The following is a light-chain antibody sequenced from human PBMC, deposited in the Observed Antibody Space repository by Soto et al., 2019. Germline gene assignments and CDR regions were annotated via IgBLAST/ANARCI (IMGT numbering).Light chain of an antibody. CDR1: SSDIGSYNH. CDR2: AVS. J-gene: IGLJ1*01. V-gene: IGLV2-14*03. CDR3: ISYTDRQSYL. Sequence: QSALTQPASVSGSPGQSITVSCSGTSSDIGSYNHVAWYQQFPGKSPKLMIYAVSDRPPGVSDHFSGSKSGITASLTISGLQTEDEADYYCISYTDRQSYLFGTGTKVTVL.